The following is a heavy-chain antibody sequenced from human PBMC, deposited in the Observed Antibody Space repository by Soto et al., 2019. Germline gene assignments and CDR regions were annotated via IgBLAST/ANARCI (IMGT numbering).Heavy chain of an antibody. J-gene: IGHJ4*02. CDR3: AKDGRYYYDSSGYYYDY. CDR2: ISGSGGST. CDR1: GFTFSSYA. D-gene: IGHD3-22*01. V-gene: IGHV3-23*01. Sequence: PGGSLRLSCAASGFTFSSYAMSWVRQAPGKGLEWVSAISGSGGSTYYADSVKGRFTISRDISKNTLYLQMNSLRAEDTAVYYCAKDGRYYYDSSGYYYDYWGQGTLVTVSS.